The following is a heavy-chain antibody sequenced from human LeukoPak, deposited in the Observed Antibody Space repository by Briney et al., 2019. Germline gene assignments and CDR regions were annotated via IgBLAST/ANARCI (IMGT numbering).Heavy chain of an antibody. V-gene: IGHV1-18*01. CDR3: ARVGEGGVLCAFDI. CDR2: ISAYNGNT. CDR1: GYTFTSYG. D-gene: IGHD3-16*01. Sequence: GASVKVSCKASGYTFTSYGISWVRQAPGQGLEWMGWISAYNGNTNYAQKLQGRVTMTTGTSTSTAYMELMSLRSDDTAAYYCARVGEGGVLCAFDIWGQGTMVTVSS. J-gene: IGHJ3*02.